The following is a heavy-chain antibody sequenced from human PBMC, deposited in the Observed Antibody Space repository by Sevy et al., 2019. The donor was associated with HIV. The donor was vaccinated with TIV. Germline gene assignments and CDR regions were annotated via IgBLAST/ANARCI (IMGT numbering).Heavy chain of an antibody. J-gene: IGHJ4*02. D-gene: IGHD3-10*01. V-gene: IGHV4-30-2*01. CDR3: ARGYGSGGYFDY. Sequence: SETLSLTCAVSGGSISSGGYSWSWIRQPPGKGLEWIGYIYHSGSTYYNPSLKSRVTISVDRSKNQFSLKLSSVTAAGTAGYYWARGYGSGGYFDYWGQGTLGTVSS. CDR2: IYHSGST. CDR1: GGSISSGGYS.